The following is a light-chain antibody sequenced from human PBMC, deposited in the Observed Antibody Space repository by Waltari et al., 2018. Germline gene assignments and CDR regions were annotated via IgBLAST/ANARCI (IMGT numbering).Light chain of an antibody. CDR1: QSLLYSSNNKNY. J-gene: IGKJ2*03. CDR2: WAS. CDR3: QHYYSTPYS. V-gene: IGKV4-1*01. Sequence: DIVMTQSPDSLAVSLGERVTINCKSSQSLLYSSNNKNYLAWYQQKPGKAPKLLIYWASTRESVVPNRFSGSGSGTDFTLTISGLQAEDVAVYYCQHYYSTPYSFGQGTKVEIK.